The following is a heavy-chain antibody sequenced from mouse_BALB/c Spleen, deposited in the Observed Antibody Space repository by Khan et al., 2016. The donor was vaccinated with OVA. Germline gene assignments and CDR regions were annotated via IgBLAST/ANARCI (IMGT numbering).Heavy chain of an antibody. Sequence: VQLQQSGPGLVKPSQSLSLTCTVTGYSITSGYGWNWIRQFPGNKLEWMGYINYSGSTNYNPSLKSRISITQDTSKNQFFLQLNSVTTEDTATYYCARTARIKYWGQGTTLTVSS. CDR2: INYSGST. J-gene: IGHJ2*01. D-gene: IGHD1-2*01. CDR3: ARTARIKY. CDR1: GYSITSGYG. V-gene: IGHV3-1*02.